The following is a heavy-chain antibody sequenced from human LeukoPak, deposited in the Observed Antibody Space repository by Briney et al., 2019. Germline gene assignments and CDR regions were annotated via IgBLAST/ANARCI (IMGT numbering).Heavy chain of an antibody. CDR3: ARGGSSSPANDY. CDR2: MYYSGST. V-gene: IGHV4-38-2*02. J-gene: IGHJ4*02. CDR1: GYSISSGYY. D-gene: IGHD6-13*01. Sequence: SETLSLTCTVSGYSISSGYYWGWIRQPPGKGLEWIGYMYYSGSTNYNPSLRSRVTISLNMSRNQFSLKLTSVTAADTAVYYCARGGSSSPANDYWGQGTLVTVSS.